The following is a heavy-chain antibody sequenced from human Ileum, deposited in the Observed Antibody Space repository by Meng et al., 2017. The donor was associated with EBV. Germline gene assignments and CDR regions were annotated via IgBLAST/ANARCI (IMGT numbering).Heavy chain of an antibody. D-gene: IGHD5-18*01. CDR2: ISGSGGTT. Sequence: EVQLLESVGGLVQPGGSLRLSCEASGFTFSSYAMSWVRQAPGKGLEWVSAISGSGGTTYYADSVKGRFTISRDNSKNTLYLQMNSLRVEDTAVYYCAKDRCCNSEDTIMVLDYWGQGTLVTVSS. CDR1: GFTFSSYA. CDR3: AKDRCCNSEDTIMVLDY. J-gene: IGHJ4*02. V-gene: IGHV3-23*01.